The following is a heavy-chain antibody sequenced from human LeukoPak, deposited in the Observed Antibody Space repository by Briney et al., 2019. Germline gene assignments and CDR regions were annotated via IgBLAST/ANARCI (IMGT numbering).Heavy chain of an antibody. CDR2: INHSGST. D-gene: IGHD3-10*01. Sequence: SETLSLTCAVSGGSISTSNSYWGWIRRPPGKGLEWIGEINHSGSTNYNPSLKSRVTISVDTSKNQFSLKLSSVTAADTAVYYCARHPRYYYGSGSSPQFDYWGQGTLVTVSS. CDR3: ARHPRYYYGSGSSPQFDY. J-gene: IGHJ4*02. V-gene: IGHV4-39*01. CDR1: GGSISTSNSY.